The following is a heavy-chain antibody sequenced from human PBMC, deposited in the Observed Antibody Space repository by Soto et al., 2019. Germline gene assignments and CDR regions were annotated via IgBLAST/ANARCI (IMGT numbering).Heavy chain of an antibody. D-gene: IGHD1-1*01. J-gene: IGHJ4*02. V-gene: IGHV1-18*01. Sequence: ASVKVSCKPSGYIFTSYGISWVRQAPGQGLEWMGWISGYNGNTNHAQKFQGRVTMTTDTSTSTAYMELRSLRSDDTAVYYCARDWVEGYNYGDYWGQGSLVTVSS. CDR3: ARDWVEGYNYGDY. CDR2: ISGYNGNT. CDR1: GYIFTSYG.